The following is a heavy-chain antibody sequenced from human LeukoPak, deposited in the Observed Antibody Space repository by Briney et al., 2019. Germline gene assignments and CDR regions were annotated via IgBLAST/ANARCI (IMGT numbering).Heavy chain of an antibody. CDR3: AKDRGGDDDSSGYYYFDY. J-gene: IGHJ4*02. CDR2: IRWNSGSI. V-gene: IGHV3-9*01. D-gene: IGHD3-22*01. Sequence: GGSLRLSCAASGFTFDDYAMHWVRQAPGKGLEWVSGIRWNSGSIDYADSVKGRFTISRDNAKNSLYLQMNSLRAEDTAVYYCAKDRGGDDDSSGYYYFDYWGQGTLVTVSS. CDR1: GFTFDDYA.